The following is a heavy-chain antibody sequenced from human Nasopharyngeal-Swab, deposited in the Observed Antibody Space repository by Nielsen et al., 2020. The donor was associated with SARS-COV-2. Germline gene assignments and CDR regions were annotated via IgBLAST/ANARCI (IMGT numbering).Heavy chain of an antibody. J-gene: IGHJ6*02. V-gene: IGHV2-70*01. CDR3: ARMYSTGYYYYGMDV. D-gene: IGHD3-10*01. Sequence: SGPTLVKPTQTLTLTCTFSGFPLSASGMCVTWIRQTPGKALEWLALINWDDHKYYSTSLRTRLNISKDTSKNQVVLTMTNMDPVDTGTYCCARMYSTGYYYYGMDVWGQGTTVTVSS. CDR2: INWDDHK. CDR1: GFPLSASGMC.